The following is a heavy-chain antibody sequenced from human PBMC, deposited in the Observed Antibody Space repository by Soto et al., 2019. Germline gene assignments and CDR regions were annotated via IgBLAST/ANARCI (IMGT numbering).Heavy chain of an antibody. Sequence: SETLSLTCAVYGGSFSGYYWSWIRQPPGKGLEWIGEINHSGSTNYNPSLKSRVTISVDTSKNQFSLKLSSVTAADTAVYYCARGEWFGELLKGSDYWGQGTLVTVSS. D-gene: IGHD3-10*01. J-gene: IGHJ4*02. V-gene: IGHV4-34*01. CDR1: GGSFSGYY. CDR2: INHSGST. CDR3: ARGEWFGELLKGSDY.